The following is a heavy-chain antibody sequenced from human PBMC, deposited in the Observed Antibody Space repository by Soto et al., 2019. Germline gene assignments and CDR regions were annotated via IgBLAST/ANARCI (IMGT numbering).Heavy chain of an antibody. J-gene: IGHJ6*02. D-gene: IGHD2-2*01. V-gene: IGHV3-33*01. Sequence: QVQLVESGGGVVQPGRSLRLSCAASGFTFSSYGMHWVRQAPGKGLEWVAVIWYDGSNKYYADSVKGRFTISRDNSKNTLYLQMSSLRAEDTAVYYCARDRYYCSSTSCYFYYYYGMDVWGQGTTVTVSS. CDR1: GFTFSSYG. CDR3: ARDRYYCSSTSCYFYYYYGMDV. CDR2: IWYDGSNK.